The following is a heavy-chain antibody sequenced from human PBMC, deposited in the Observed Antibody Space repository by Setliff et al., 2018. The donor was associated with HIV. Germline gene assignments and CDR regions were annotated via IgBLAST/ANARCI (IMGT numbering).Heavy chain of an antibody. CDR2: IHPRDSHA. V-gene: IGHV5-51*01. CDR1: GYSFTSYW. D-gene: IGHD4-17*01. J-gene: IGHJ2*01. CDR3: ARQGYGDYWYFDL. Sequence: PGESLKISCKGSGYSFTSYWIAWVRQMPGKGLEWMGIIHPRDSHARYNPSFQGQVTFTADKSINTAYMQWRSLKASDTAMYYCARQGYGDYWYFDLWGRGTLVTVSS.